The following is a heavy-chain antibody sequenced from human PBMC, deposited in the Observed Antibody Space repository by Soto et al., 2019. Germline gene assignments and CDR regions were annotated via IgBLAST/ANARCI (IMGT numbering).Heavy chain of an antibody. D-gene: IGHD3-10*01. CDR3: ARVRREFDTSGPVDY. V-gene: IGHV4-30-2*01. J-gene: IGHJ4*02. CDR1: GGSISSGDYS. Sequence: QLQLQESGSGLVKPSQTLSLTCAVSGGSISSGDYSWNWIRQPPGKGLEWIGYIYFGGSTYYNPSLQSRVTMSVDRSRNQFSLKRTSVTAADTAVYYCARVRREFDTSGPVDYWGQGTLVTVSS. CDR2: IYFGGST.